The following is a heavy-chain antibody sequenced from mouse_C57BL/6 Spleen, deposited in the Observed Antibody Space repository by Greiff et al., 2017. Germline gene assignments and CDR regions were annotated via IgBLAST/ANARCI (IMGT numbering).Heavy chain of an antibody. CDR3: ARTDYYYGSSHWYFDV. V-gene: IGHV5-9*01. D-gene: IGHD1-1*01. CDR1: GFTFSSYT. CDR2: ISGGGGNT. J-gene: IGHJ1*03. Sequence: EVKLMESGGGLVKPGGSLKLSCAASGFTFSSYTMSWVRQTPEKRLEWVATISGGGGNTYYPDSVKGRFTISRDNAKNTLYLQMSSLRSEDTALYYGARTDYYYGSSHWYFDVWGTGTTVTVSA.